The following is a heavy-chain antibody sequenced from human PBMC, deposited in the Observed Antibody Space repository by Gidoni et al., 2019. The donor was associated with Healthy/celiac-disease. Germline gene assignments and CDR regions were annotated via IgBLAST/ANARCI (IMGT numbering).Heavy chain of an antibody. CDR2: ISYDGSNK. D-gene: IGHD3-10*01. Sequence: QLQLLDSGGGVVQPGRSLRLSCAALGFHFSTYAMHWFRQAPGKGLEWVAVISYDGSNKYYADSVKGRFTISRDNSKNTLYLQMNSLRAEDTAVYYCARDFHYYGSGSYYNYDYYMDVWGKGTTVTVSS. CDR3: ARDFHYYGSGSYYNYDYYMDV. V-gene: IGHV3-30-3*01. CDR1: GFHFSTYA. J-gene: IGHJ6*03.